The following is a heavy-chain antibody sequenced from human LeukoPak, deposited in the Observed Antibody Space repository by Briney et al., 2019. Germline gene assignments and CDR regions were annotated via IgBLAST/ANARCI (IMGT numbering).Heavy chain of an antibody. V-gene: IGHV4-61*02. CDR3: ARNELNGSYLRRGFDY. D-gene: IGHD1-26*01. CDR1: GGSISSGSYY. J-gene: IGHJ4*02. Sequence: TLSLTCTVSGGSISSGSYYWSWIRQPAGKGLEWIGRIYTSGSTNYNPSLKSRVTISVDTSKNQFSLKLSSVTAADTAVYYCARNELNGSYLRRGFDYWGQGTLVTVSS. CDR2: IYTSGST.